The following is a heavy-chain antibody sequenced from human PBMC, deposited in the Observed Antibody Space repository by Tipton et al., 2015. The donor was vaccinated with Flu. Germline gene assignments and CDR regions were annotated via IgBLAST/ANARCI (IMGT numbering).Heavy chain of an antibody. D-gene: IGHD3-10*01. CDR1: GGSFSGYY. V-gene: IGHV4-34*01. CDR2: INHSGST. Sequence: LRLSCAVYGGSFSGYYWSWIRQPPGKGLEWIGEINHSGSTNYNPSLKSRVTISVDTSKNQFSLKLSSVTAADTAVYYCARGGPVKYYYGSGSFYYYYGMDVWGQGTTVTVSS. CDR3: ARGGPVKYYYGSGSFYYYYGMDV. J-gene: IGHJ6*02.